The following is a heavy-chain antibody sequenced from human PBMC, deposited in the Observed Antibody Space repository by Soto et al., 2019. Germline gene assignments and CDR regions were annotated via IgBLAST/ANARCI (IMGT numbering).Heavy chain of an antibody. D-gene: IGHD3-9*01. J-gene: IGHJ6*03. CDR3: ASYHFLDLWTGSRHYMDV. V-gene: IGHV4-34*01. CDR2: INHSGTA. Sequence: QVHLEQWGAGLLNPSETLSLTCAVYGGSLSGYFWSWVRQSPGKGLEWIGEINHSGTANYNPSLKTRVTIPADASKHQFSLRLTSVTAADSATYYCASYHFLDLWTGSRHYMDVWSRGTPVTVSS. CDR1: GGSLSGYF.